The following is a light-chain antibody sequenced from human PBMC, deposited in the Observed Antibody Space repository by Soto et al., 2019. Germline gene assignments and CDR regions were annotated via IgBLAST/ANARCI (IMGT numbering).Light chain of an antibody. J-gene: IGLJ3*02. V-gene: IGLV1-40*01. CDR3: QSYDSSLSAWV. Sequence: QSVLTQPPSVSGAPGQRVTISCIGSSSNIGAGYDVHWYQQFPGTAPKLLIHGNINRPSWVPDRFSGSKSGTSASLAITGLQAEDETDYYCQSYDSSLSAWVFGGGTKVTVL. CDR1: SSNIGAGYD. CDR2: GNI.